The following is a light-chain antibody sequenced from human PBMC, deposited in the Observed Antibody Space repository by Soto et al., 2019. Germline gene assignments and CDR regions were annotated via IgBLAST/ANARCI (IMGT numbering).Light chain of an antibody. CDR1: QSISSW. V-gene: IGKV1-5*03. CDR3: QLYNSYLYT. CDR2: KAS. Sequence: DIQMTQSPSTLSASVGDRVTITCRASQSISSWLAWYQQKPGKAPKLLIYKASSLESGVPSRFSGSGSGTEFTLTISSLQPDDFATYYCQLYNSYLYTFGQGPKLEIK. J-gene: IGKJ2*01.